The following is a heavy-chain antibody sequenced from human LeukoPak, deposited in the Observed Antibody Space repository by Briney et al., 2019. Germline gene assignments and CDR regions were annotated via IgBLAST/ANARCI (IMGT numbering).Heavy chain of an antibody. CDR1: GYTFTSYY. J-gene: IGHJ4*02. CDR3: ARVVGITA. D-gene: IGHD1-20*01. V-gene: IGHV1-69*13. CDR2: IIPIFGTA. Sequence: GASVKVSCKASGYTFTSYYMHWVRQAPGQGLEWMGGIIPIFGTANYAQKFQGRVTITADESTSTAYMELSSLRSEDTAVYYCARVVGITAWGQGTLVTVSS.